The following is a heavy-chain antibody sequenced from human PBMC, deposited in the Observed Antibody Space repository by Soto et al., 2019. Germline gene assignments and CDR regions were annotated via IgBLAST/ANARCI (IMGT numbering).Heavy chain of an antibody. D-gene: IGHD3-22*01. CDR1: GGTFSSYA. V-gene: IGHV1-69*13. CDR3: ATNYYDSSGYPSLGRY. CDR2: IIPIFGTA. J-gene: IGHJ4*02. Sequence: SVKVSCKASGGTFSSYAISWVRQAPGQGLEWMGGIIPIFGTANYAQKFQGRVTITADESTSTAYMELSSLRSEDTAVYYCATNYYDSSGYPSLGRYWGQGTLVTVSS.